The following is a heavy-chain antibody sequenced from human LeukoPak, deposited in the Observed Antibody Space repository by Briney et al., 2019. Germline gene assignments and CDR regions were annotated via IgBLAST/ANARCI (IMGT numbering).Heavy chain of an antibody. J-gene: IGHJ6*02. V-gene: IGHV3-21*01. D-gene: IGHD1-26*01. CDR1: GFTFSSYS. CDR2: ISSSSSYI. CDR3: ARDFHRSGSSTMDV. Sequence: PGGSLRLSCAASGFTFSSYSMNWVRQAPGKGLEWVSSISSSSSYIYYADSVKGRFTISRDNDKNSLYLQMNSLRAEDTAVYYCARDFHRSGSSTMDVWGQGTTVTVSS.